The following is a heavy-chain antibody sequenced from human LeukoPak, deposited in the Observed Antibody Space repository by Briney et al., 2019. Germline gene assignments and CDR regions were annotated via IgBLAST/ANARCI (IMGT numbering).Heavy chain of an antibody. D-gene: IGHD6-13*01. CDR2: ISWNSGSI. Sequence: GGSLRLSCAASGFTFDDYAMHWVRQAPGKGLEWVSGISWNSGSIGYADSVKGRFTISRDNAKNSLYLQMNSLRAEDTAVYYCARGARVAAAGYYYGMDVWGQGTTVTVSS. V-gene: IGHV3-9*01. CDR1: GFTFDDYA. J-gene: IGHJ6*02. CDR3: ARGARVAAAGYYYGMDV.